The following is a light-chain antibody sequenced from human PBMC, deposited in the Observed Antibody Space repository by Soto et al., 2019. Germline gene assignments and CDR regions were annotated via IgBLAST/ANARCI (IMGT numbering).Light chain of an antibody. CDR3: ASWDDSLSGYV. J-gene: IGLJ1*01. Sequence: QSVLTQPPSASGNPGQRLTISCSGSTSNILRNYVYWYRQLPGTAPRLLISMNDQRPSGVPDRFSGSKSGTSASLAISGRLSEDEADYYFASWDDSLSGYVFGTGTKVTVL. V-gene: IGLV1-47*01. CDR2: MND. CDR1: TSNILRNY.